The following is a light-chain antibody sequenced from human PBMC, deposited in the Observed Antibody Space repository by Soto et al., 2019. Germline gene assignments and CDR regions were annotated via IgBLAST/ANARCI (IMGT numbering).Light chain of an antibody. Sequence: QSVLAQPASVSGSPGQSITISCTGTSSDVVGYNYVSWYQQHPGKAPKLMIYEVSNRPSGVSNRFSGSKSGNTASLTISGLQAEDEADYYCSPYTSSSTPFVFGTGTKVTVL. CDR3: SPYTSSSTPFV. J-gene: IGLJ1*01. CDR1: SSDVVGYNY. V-gene: IGLV2-14*01. CDR2: EVS.